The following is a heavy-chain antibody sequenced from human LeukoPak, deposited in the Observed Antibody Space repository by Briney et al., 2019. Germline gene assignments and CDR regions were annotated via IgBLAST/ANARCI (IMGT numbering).Heavy chain of an antibody. V-gene: IGHV1-18*01. D-gene: IGHD3-10*01. CDR2: ISAYNGNT. J-gene: IGHJ4*02. CDR3: ARDQVPYYYGSDLDY. CDR1: GYTFTSYG. Sequence: ASVKVSCKASGYTFTSYGISWVRQAPGQGLEWMGWISAYNGNTNYAQKLQGRVTMTTDTSTSTAYMELRSLRSEDTAVYYCARDQVPYYYGSDLDYWGQGTLVTVSS.